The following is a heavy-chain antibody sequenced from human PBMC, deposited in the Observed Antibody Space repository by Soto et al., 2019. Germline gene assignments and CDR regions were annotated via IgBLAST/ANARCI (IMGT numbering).Heavy chain of an antibody. D-gene: IGHD3-16*01. J-gene: IGHJ2*01. Sequence: QVQLVQSGAEVKKPGASVKVSCKASGYTFSSYDINWVRQATGQGLEWMGWMNPNSGNTGYAQKFQGRVTMTRNTSISTAYMELSSLRSEDTAVYYCAREITAYWYFDLWGRGTLVTVSS. CDR2: MNPNSGNT. V-gene: IGHV1-8*01. CDR1: GYTFSSYD. CDR3: AREITAYWYFDL.